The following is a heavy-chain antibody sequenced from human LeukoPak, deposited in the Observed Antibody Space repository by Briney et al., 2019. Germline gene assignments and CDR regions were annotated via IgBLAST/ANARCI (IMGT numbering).Heavy chain of an antibody. V-gene: IGHV1-8*01. J-gene: IGHJ5*02. Sequence: ASVKVSCKASGYTFTSYDINWVRQATGQGLEWMGWMNPNSGNTGYAQKFQGRVTMTRNTSISTAYMELSSLRSEDTAVYYWAREYYDFWSGYYNWFDPWGQGTLVTVSS. D-gene: IGHD3-3*01. CDR3: AREYYDFWSGYYNWFDP. CDR2: MNPNSGNT. CDR1: GYTFTSYD.